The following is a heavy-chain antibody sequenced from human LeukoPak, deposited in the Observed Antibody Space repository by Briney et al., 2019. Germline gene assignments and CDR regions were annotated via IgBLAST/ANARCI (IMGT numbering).Heavy chain of an antibody. CDR2: IHYSGNS. CDR1: GAFDTEYY. CDR3: TRGHWGLQS. D-gene: IGHD7-27*01. V-gene: IGHV4-59*02. J-gene: IGHJ5*02. Sequence: SETLSLPCTLSGAFDTEYYGSWTRQSPEKALEWISYIHYSGNSVHNPPLRGRVNTSLDTSKDQFSPNLNSVTAADTAVYYCTRGHWGLQSWSQGTLVTVSS.